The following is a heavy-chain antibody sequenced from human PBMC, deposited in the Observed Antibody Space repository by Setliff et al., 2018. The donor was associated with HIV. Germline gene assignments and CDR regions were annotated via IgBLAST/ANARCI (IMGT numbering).Heavy chain of an antibody. CDR3: ARGDIVVVTADALLNYYYSDMDV. CDR2: INPNSGGT. Sequence: ASVKVSCKASRYTFTGYYMHWVRQAPGQGLEWMGWINPNSGGTNYAQKFQGWVTMTRDTSISTAYMELSRLRSDDTAVYYCARGDIVVVTADALLNYYYSDMDVWGQGTTVTVS. V-gene: IGHV1-2*04. J-gene: IGHJ6*02. D-gene: IGHD2-21*02. CDR1: RYTFTGYY.